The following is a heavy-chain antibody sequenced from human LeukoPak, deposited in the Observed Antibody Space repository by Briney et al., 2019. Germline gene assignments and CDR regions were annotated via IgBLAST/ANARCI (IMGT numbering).Heavy chain of an antibody. V-gene: IGHV4-39*01. CDR3: ARHGEYSSGWIDYYYYYMGV. J-gene: IGHJ6*03. CDR1: GGSISSSSYY. D-gene: IGHD6-19*01. Sequence: PSETLSLTCTVSGGSISSSSYYWGWIRQPPGKGLEWIGSIYYSGSTYYNPSLKSRVTISVDTSKNQFSLKLSSVTAADTAVYYCARHGEYSSGWIDYYYYYMGVWGKGTTVTVSS. CDR2: IYYSGST.